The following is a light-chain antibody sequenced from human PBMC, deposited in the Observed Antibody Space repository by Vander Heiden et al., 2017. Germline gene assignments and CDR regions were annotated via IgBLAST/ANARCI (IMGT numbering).Light chain of an antibody. CDR2: WAS. CDR1: QSVLYSSNNNNY. Sequence: DIVMTQSPDSLAVSLGERATINCKSSQSVLYSSNNNNYLAWYQQKPGQPPKLRIYWASTRQSGVPDRFSGSGSGTDFTLTISSLQADDVAVYYCQQYYIAPLTFGGGTRVEIK. V-gene: IGKV4-1*01. CDR3: QQYYIAPLT. J-gene: IGKJ4*02.